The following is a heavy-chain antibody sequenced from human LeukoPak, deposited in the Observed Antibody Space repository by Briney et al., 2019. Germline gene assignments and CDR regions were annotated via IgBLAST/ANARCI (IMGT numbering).Heavy chain of an antibody. J-gene: IGHJ4*02. CDR1: GGSISRGGYG. D-gene: IGHD2-21*01. V-gene: IGHV4-30-2*01. CDR2: IYHSGSI. Sequence: SQTLSLTCAVSGGSISRGGYGWGWIREPRGKGLEWIGYIYHSGSIYYNPSLKSRVTISVDRSKNQFSLKLSSVTAADTAVYYCARAGGDQTLDYWGQGTLVTVSS. CDR3: ARAGGDQTLDY.